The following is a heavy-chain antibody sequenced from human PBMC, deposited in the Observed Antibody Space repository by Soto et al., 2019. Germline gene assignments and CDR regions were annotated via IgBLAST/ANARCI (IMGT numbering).Heavy chain of an antibody. CDR2: ISAYNGNT. J-gene: IGHJ6*02. Sequence: ASVKVSCKASGGTFSSYAISWVRQAPGQGLEWMGWISAYNGNTNYAQKLQGRVTMTTDTSTSTAYMELRSLRSDDTAVYYCARATNMVRGPYGMDVWGQGTTVTVSS. CDR3: ARATNMVRGPYGMDV. D-gene: IGHD3-10*01. CDR1: GGTFSSYA. V-gene: IGHV1-18*01.